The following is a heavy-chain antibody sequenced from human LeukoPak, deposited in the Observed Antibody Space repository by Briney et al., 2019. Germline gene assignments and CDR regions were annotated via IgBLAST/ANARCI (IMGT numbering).Heavy chain of an antibody. CDR3: ARDRGTMIVVVTLDY. J-gene: IGHJ4*02. Sequence: HPGGSLRLSCAASGFTFSSYAMHWVRQAPGKGLEWVAVISYDGSNKYYADSVKGRFTISRDNSKNTLYLQMNSLRAEDTAVYYRARDRGTMIVVVTLDYWGQGTLVTVSS. D-gene: IGHD3-22*01. CDR1: GFTFSSYA. CDR2: ISYDGSNK. V-gene: IGHV3-30*04.